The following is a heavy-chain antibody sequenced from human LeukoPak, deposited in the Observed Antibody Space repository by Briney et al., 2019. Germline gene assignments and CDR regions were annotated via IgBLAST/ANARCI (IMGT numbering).Heavy chain of an antibody. CDR1: GGSFSAYY. CDR2: INHSGST. CDR3: ARVSRLWWARDI. J-gene: IGHJ3*02. D-gene: IGHD2-21*01. Sequence: SETLSLTCAVYGGSFSAYYWSWIRPPPGKGLEWIGEINHSGSTNYNPSLKSRVNISVDTSKNQFSLKLSSVTAADTAVYYCARVSRLWWARDIWGQGTMVTVSS. V-gene: IGHV4-34*01.